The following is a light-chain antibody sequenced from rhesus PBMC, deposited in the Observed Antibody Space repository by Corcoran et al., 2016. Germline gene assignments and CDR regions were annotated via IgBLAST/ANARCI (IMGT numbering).Light chain of an antibody. J-gene: IGKJ4*01. Sequence: DIQMTQSPSSLSASGGDTVTITCRASQYISSYLNWFQKKPGKAPKLRIHGASRLGSGGPLRFSGCGSGTEFTLTNSSLQPGAVAVYYCLRHNIRPLTFGGGTKVGIK. CDR1: QYISSY. CDR3: LRHNIRPLT. CDR2: GAS. V-gene: IGKV1-28*01.